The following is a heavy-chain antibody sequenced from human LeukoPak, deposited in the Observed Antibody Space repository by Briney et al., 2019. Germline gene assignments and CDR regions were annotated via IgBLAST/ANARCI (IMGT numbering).Heavy chain of an antibody. J-gene: IGHJ4*02. Sequence: SETLSLTCTVSGGTISTSLYQWGWIRQPPGKGLEWIGNIYFTGSTSYNPSLESRVNISIDMSKNHFSLELTSVTAEDTAVYYCARSPPTIFDYWGQGTVVSVSS. CDR2: IYFTGST. V-gene: IGHV4-39*02. CDR1: GGTISTSLYQ. D-gene: IGHD3-3*01. CDR3: ARSPPTIFDY.